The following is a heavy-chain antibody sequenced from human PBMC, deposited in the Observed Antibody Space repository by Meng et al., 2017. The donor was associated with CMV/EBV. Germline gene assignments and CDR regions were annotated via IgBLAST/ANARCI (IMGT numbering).Heavy chain of an antibody. V-gene: IGHV3-48*03. J-gene: IGHJ4*02. CDR3: ARVQQLARGFDY. CDR2: ISSSGSTI. CDR1: GFTFSSYT. Sequence: GGSLRLSCAASGFTFSSYTMNWVRQAPGKGLEWISYISSSGSTIYYADSVKGRFTISRDNAKNSLYLQMNSLRAEDTAVYYCARVQQLARGFDYWGQGTLVTVSS. D-gene: IGHD6-6*01.